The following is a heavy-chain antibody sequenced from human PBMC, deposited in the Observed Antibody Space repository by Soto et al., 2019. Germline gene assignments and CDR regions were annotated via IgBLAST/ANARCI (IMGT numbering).Heavy chain of an antibody. J-gene: IGHJ6*02. D-gene: IGHD2-2*01. CDR3: ARDLRESGPDCSSTSCPSYYYGMDV. CDR2: INPSGGST. V-gene: IGHV1-46*01. CDR1: GYTFTSYY. Sequence: QVQLVQSGAEVKKPGASVKVSCKASGYTFTSYYMHWVRQAPGQGLEWMGIINPSGGSTSYAQKFQGRVTMTRDTSTSTVYMELSSLRSEDTAVYYCARDLRESGPDCSSTSCPSYYYGMDVWGQGTTVTVSS.